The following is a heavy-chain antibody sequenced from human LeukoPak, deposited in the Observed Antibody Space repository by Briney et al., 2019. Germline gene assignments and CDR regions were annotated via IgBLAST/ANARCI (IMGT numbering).Heavy chain of an antibody. CDR1: GFTFSNYG. CDR2: ISDTGGTT. J-gene: IGHJ4*02. D-gene: IGHD3-22*01. V-gene: IGHV3-23*01. Sequence: GGSLRLSCAASGFTFSNYGMSWVRQAPGKGLEWVSGISDTGGTTHYADSVKGRFTISRDNAKNSQYLQMNSLRAEDTAVYYCARGRFHHDSSGYSSFYHWGQGTLVTVSS. CDR3: ARGRFHHDSSGYSSFYH.